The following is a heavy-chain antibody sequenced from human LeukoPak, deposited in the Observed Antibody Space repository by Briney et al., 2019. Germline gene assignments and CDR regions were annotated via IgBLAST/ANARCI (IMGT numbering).Heavy chain of an antibody. Sequence: ASVTVSCKASGYTFTSYDINWVRQGTGQGLEWMGWMNPNSGNTGYAQKFQGRVTMTRNTSISTAYMELSSLRSEDTAVYYCARGLVDTAMVTSGRRDYWGQGTLVTVSS. J-gene: IGHJ4*02. CDR1: GYTFTSYD. D-gene: IGHD5-18*01. CDR2: MNPNSGNT. V-gene: IGHV1-8*01. CDR3: ARGLVDTAMVTSGRRDY.